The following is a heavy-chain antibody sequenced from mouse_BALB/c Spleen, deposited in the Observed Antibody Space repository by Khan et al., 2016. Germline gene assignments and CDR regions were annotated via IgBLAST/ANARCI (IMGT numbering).Heavy chain of an antibody. Sequence: EVQLQESGPGLVKPSQSLSLTCTVTGYSITSDYAWNWIRPFPGNKLEWMGYIRYSGSTTYNPSLNSRISITRDTSTNPFFLPLYSVATEDTAIYYCTTAPTASRYFDDWGAGTTVTVSS. V-gene: IGHV3-2*02. CDR1: GYSITSDYA. D-gene: IGHD1-2*01. CDR2: IRYSGST. J-gene: IGHJ1*01. CDR3: TTAPTASRYFDD.